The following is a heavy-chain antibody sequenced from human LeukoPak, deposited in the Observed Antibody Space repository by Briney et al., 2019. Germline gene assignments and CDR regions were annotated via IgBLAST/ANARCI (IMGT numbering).Heavy chain of an antibody. V-gene: IGHV4-39*07. CDR3: ARDGYISGWYLFDY. J-gene: IGHJ4*02. CDR1: DGSISSGSYY. Sequence: KSSETLSLTCTVSDGSISSGSYYWGWIRQPPGKGLEWIGSIYYSGSTYYNPSLKSRVTISVDTSKNQFSLKLSSVTAADTAVYYCARDGYISGWYLFDYWGQGTLVTVSS. CDR2: IYYSGST. D-gene: IGHD6-19*01.